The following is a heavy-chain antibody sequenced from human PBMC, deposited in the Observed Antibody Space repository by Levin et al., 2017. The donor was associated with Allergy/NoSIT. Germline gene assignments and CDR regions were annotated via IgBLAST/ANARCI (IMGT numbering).Heavy chain of an antibody. Sequence: KISCKASGGTFSSYAISWVRQAPGQGLEWMGGIIPIFGTANYAQKFQGRVTITADESTRTAYMELSSLRSEDTAVYYCAAQSSSGSYKYNWFDPWGQGTLVTVSS. CDR3: AAQSSSGSYKYNWFDP. J-gene: IGHJ5*02. CDR2: IIPIFGTA. D-gene: IGHD3-10*01. V-gene: IGHV1-69*01. CDR1: GGTFSSYA.